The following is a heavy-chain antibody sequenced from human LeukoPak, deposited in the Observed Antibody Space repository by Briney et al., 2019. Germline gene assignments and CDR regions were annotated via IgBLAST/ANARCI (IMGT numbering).Heavy chain of an antibody. J-gene: IGHJ4*02. CDR3: AREWGGI. V-gene: IGHV4-39*07. CDR1: GGSISSSSYY. CDR2: IYYSGST. Sequence: SETLSLTCTVSGGSISSSSYYWGWIRQPPGKGLEWIGSIYYSGSTYYNPSLKSRVTISVDTSKNQFSLKLSSVTAADTAVYYCAREWGGIWGQGTLVTVSS. D-gene: IGHD3-16*01.